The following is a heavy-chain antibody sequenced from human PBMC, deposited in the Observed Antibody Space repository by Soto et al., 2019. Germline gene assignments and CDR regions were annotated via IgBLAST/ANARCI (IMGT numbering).Heavy chain of an antibody. D-gene: IGHD3-16*01. CDR1: GGSISGHY. Sequence: QVQLQESGPGLVKPSETLSLSCNVSGGSISGHYWSWVRQTPGKGLEWIGYIYYGGSTNYNPSLKSRVTISVDTSKNPCSRRLTSVTAADTAVYYCARGPYYDLIWNYYYMDVWGKGTTVTVSS. V-gene: IGHV4-59*08. CDR3: ARGPYYDLIWNYYYMDV. J-gene: IGHJ6*03. CDR2: IYYGGST.